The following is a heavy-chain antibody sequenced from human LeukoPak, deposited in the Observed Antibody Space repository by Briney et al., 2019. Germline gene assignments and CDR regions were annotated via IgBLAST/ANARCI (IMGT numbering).Heavy chain of an antibody. J-gene: IGHJ4*02. Sequence: SETLSLTCTVSGGSVSCYYWSWLRQPPGKGLEWIAYISHSGNTNYNPSLKSRVTISKDTSKNQFSLRLNSVTAADTAVYHCARGAGWYEYWGQGTLVTVSS. CDR2: ISHSGNT. CDR3: ARGAGWYEY. CDR1: GGSVSCYY. D-gene: IGHD6-19*01. V-gene: IGHV4-59*02.